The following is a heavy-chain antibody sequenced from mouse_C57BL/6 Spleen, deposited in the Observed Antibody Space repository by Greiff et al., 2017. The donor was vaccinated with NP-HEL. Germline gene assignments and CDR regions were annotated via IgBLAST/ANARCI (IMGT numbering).Heavy chain of an antibody. CDR1: GYTFTDYY. V-gene: IGHV1-76*01. D-gene: IGHD2-4*01. CDR2: IYPGSGNT. CDR3: ARSLHYEDAMDY. J-gene: IGHJ4*01. Sequence: QVQLQQSGAELVRPGASVKLSCKASGYTFTDYYINWVKQRPGQGLEWIARIYPGSGNTYYNEKFKGKATLTAEKSSSTAYMQLSSLTSEDSAVYFCARSLHYEDAMDYWGQGTSVTVSS.